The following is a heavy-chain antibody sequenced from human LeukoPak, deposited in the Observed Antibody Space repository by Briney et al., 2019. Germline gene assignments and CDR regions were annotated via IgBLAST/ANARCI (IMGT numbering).Heavy chain of an antibody. CDR3: ARGVLAYYDSSGYHPPFDY. V-gene: IGHV1-2*06. D-gene: IGHD3-22*01. J-gene: IGHJ4*02. CDR1: GYTFTGYY. Sequence: GASVKVSCKASGYTFTGYYMHWVRQAPGQGLEWMGRINPNSGGTNYAQKFQGRVTMTRDTSISTAYMELSRLRSDDTAVYYCARGVLAYYDSSGYHPPFDYWGQGTLVTVSS. CDR2: INPNSGGT.